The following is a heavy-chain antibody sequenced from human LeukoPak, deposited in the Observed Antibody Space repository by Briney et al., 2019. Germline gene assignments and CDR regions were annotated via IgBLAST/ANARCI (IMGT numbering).Heavy chain of an antibody. Sequence: GGSLRLSCAASGFTFSSYGMHWVRQAPGKGLEWVAFIRYDGSNKYYADSVKGRFTISRDNSKNTLYLQMNSLRAEGTAVYYCAKDQGYSYGTYYFDYWGQGTLVTVSS. V-gene: IGHV3-30*02. D-gene: IGHD5-18*01. J-gene: IGHJ4*02. CDR1: GFTFSSYG. CDR3: AKDQGYSYGTYYFDY. CDR2: IRYDGSNK.